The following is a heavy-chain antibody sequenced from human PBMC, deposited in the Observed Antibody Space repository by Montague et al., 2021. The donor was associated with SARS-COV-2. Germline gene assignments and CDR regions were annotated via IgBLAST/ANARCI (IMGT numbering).Heavy chain of an antibody. V-gene: IGHV4-34*01. D-gene: IGHD2-15*01. J-gene: IGHJ6*02. CDR2: INHSGST. CDR3: ARGFRRYRSGGSCRDWHYGMDV. CDR1: GGSFSGYY. Sequence: SETLSLTCAVYGGSFSGYYWSWIRQPPGKGLEWIGEINHSGSTNYNPSLKSRVTISVDTSKNQFSLKLSSVTAADTAVYYCARGFRRYRSGGSCRDWHYGMDVWGQGTTVTVSS.